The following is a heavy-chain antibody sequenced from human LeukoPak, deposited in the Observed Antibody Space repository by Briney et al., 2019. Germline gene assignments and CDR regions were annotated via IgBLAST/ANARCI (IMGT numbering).Heavy chain of an antibody. Sequence: GGSLGLSCAASGFTLSGYIMHWFRQAPGKGPGSVSAITSNGDTTYYASSVKGRFTISRDNSKNTLYLQMGSLRTEDMAVYYCARENGGGSDYWGQGTLVTVSS. D-gene: IGHD5-24*01. V-gene: IGHV3-64*01. J-gene: IGHJ4*02. CDR1: GFTLSGYI. CDR2: ITSNGDTT. CDR3: ARENGGGSDY.